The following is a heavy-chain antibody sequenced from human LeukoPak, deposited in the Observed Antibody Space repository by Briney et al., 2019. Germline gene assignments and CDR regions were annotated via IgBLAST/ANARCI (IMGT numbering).Heavy chain of an antibody. J-gene: IGHJ4*02. V-gene: IGHV4-38-2*02. CDR2: IHHSGST. D-gene: IGHD3-9*01. Sequence: PSETLSLTCTVSGYSISTGYYWGWIRQSPGKGLEWIATIHHSGSTDYNPSLKTRVTISVDTSKNQFSLRLSSVTASDTAVYYCAREGRLGSTRVDYWGQGTLVTASS. CDR3: AREGRLGSTRVDY. CDR1: GYSISTGYY.